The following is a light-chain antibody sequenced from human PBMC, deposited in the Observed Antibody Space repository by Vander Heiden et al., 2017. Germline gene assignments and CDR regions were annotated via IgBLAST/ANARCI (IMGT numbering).Light chain of an antibody. CDR1: QSLLYGDGNTY. V-gene: IGKV2-30*01. J-gene: IGKJ1*01. CDR2: EVS. CDR3: MQGTQWPWT. Sequence: VVLTQSPLSLPVTLGQPASISCRSSQSLLYGDGNTYLNWFQQRPGQSPRRLIYEVSDRDSGVPDRFSGSGSGTDFTLKSSRVEAEDVGVYYCMQGTQWPWTFGQGTRVEIK.